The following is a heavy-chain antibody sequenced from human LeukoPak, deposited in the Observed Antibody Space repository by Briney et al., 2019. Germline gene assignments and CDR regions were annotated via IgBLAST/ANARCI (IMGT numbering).Heavy chain of an antibody. CDR3: AREANLYGLGSYSFFDY. J-gene: IGHJ4*02. Sequence: GGSLRLSCAASGFTFSSYWMHWVRQAPGKGLVWVSRINSDGSSTSYADSVKGRFTISRDNAKNTLYLQMNSLRAEDTAVYYCAREANLYGLGSYSFFDYWGQGTLVTVSS. CDR1: GFTFSSYW. D-gene: IGHD3-10*01. CDR2: INSDGSST. V-gene: IGHV3-74*01.